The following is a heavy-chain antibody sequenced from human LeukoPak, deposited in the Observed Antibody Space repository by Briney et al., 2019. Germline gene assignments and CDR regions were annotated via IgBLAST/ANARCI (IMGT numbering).Heavy chain of an antibody. D-gene: IGHD3-16*01. CDR2: INWNGGST. J-gene: IGHJ4*02. CDR1: GFTFDDYG. Sequence: RPGGSLRLSCAASGFTFDDYGMSWVRQAPGKGLEWVSGINWNGGSTGYADSVKGRFTISRDNSKNAVSLQMNSPRPEDTAVYYCARDLGEGGFDYWGQGTLVIVSS. CDR3: ARDLGEGGFDY. V-gene: IGHV3-20*04.